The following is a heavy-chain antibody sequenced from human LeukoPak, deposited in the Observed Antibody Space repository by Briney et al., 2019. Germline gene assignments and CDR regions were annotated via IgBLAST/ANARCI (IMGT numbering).Heavy chain of an antibody. V-gene: IGHV3-7*01. Sequence: GGSLRLSCAASGFTFSSYWMSWVRQAPGKGLEWVANIKQDGSEKYYVDSVKGRFTTSRDNAKNSLYLQMNSLRAEDTAVYYCARVNGLLWFGELPGSNYMDVWGKGTTVTVSS. D-gene: IGHD3-10*01. CDR1: GFTFSSYW. CDR2: IKQDGSEK. CDR3: ARVNGLLWFGELPGSNYMDV. J-gene: IGHJ6*03.